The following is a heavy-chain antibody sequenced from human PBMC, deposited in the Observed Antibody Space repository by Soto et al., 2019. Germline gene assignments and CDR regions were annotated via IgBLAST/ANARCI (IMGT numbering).Heavy chain of an antibody. J-gene: IGHJ4*02. Sequence: GGSLRLSCAASGFTFSTYGMHWVRQAPGKGLEWVAVISYDGSNKYYADSVKGRFTISRDNSKNTLYVQMNSLRAEDTAVYYCAPGGGFGESHYLGGLDYWGQGTLVTVSS. D-gene: IGHD3-10*01. CDR3: APGGGFGESHYLGGLDY. CDR1: GFTFSTYG. CDR2: ISYDGSNK. V-gene: IGHV3-30*03.